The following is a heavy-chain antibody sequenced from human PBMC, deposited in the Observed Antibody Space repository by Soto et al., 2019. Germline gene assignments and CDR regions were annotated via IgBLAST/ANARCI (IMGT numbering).Heavy chain of an antibody. CDR1: GFNFGNNW. Sequence: GGSLRLSCAASGFNFGNNWMHWVRQAPGKGLEWVSRTNSDGRTTNYADSVKGRFTVSRDNAKNTLYLQMNSLRAEDTAVYYCATAEVDYWGPGTLVTVSS. CDR2: TNSDGRTT. J-gene: IGHJ4*02. CDR3: ATAEVDY. V-gene: IGHV3-74*01.